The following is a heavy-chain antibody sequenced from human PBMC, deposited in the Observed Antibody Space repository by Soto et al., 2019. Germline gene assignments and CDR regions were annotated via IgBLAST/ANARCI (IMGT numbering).Heavy chain of an antibody. CDR1: GGTFNTYA. Sequence: QVQLVQSETEVKKPGSAVKVSCKASGGTFNTYAMNWVRQAPGQGLEWMGGIIPMFDTPRYAQKFQGRVTITVDESTTTAYMELRSLRSDDTAVYYCTRSIGSGGVIGGFDYWGQGTLGTVSS. V-gene: IGHV1-69*01. J-gene: IGHJ4*02. D-gene: IGHD3-16*02. CDR2: IIPMFDTP. CDR3: TRSIGSGGVIGGFDY.